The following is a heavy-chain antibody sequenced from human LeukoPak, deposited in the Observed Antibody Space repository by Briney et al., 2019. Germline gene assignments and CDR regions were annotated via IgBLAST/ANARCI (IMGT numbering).Heavy chain of an antibody. CDR1: GYTFTSYY. CDR3: ARDGYSYGYDYYFDY. Sequence: ASVKVSCEASGYTFTSYYMHWLRQAPGQGLEWMGIINPSGGSTSYAQKFQGRVTMTRDTSTSTVYMELSSLRSEDTDVYYCARDGYSYGYDYYFDYWGQGTLVTVSS. CDR2: INPSGGST. D-gene: IGHD5-18*01. V-gene: IGHV1-46*01. J-gene: IGHJ4*02.